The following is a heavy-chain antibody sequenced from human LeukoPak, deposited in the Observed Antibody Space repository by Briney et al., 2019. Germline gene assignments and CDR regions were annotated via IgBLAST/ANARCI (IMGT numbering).Heavy chain of an antibody. Sequence: PGGSLRLSCAASGFTFSSYSMNWVRQAPGKGLEWVSSISSSSSYIYYADSVKGRFTISRDNAKNSLYLQMNSLRAEDTAVYYCARDTIHVVGAAAGPIDYWGQGTLVTVSS. V-gene: IGHV3-21*01. CDR2: ISSSSSYI. CDR1: GFTFSSYS. J-gene: IGHJ4*02. CDR3: ARDTIHVVGAAAGPIDY. D-gene: IGHD6-13*01.